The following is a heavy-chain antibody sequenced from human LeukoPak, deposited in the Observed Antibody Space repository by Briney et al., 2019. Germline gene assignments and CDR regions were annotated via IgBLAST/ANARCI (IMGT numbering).Heavy chain of an antibody. CDR2: ITSSSSYI. CDR3: AHGATYQLDY. CDR1: GFTFSSYT. Sequence: GSLRLSCAASGFTFSSYTMNWVRQAPGKGLEWVSSITSSSSYIYYADSVKGRFTISGDNSKNTLFLQMNSLRAEGTAVYYCAHGATYQLDYWGQGTLVTVSS. V-gene: IGHV3-21*04. D-gene: IGHD2-2*01. J-gene: IGHJ4*01.